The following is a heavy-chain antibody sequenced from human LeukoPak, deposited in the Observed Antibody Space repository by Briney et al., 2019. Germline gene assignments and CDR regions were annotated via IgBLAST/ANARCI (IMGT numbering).Heavy chain of an antibody. Sequence: SETLSLTCTVSGYSISSGYYWGWIRQPPGKGLEWIGSIYHSGSTYYNPSLKSRVTISVDTSKNQFSLKLSSVTAADTAVYYCARAKKTYYYDSSGYDYWGQGTLVTVSS. D-gene: IGHD3-22*01. V-gene: IGHV4-38-2*02. CDR1: GYSISSGYY. J-gene: IGHJ4*02. CDR2: IYHSGST. CDR3: ARAKKTYYYDSSGYDY.